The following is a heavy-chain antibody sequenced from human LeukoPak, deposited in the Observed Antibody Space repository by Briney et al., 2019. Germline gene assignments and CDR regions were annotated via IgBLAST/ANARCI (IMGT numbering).Heavy chain of an antibody. J-gene: IGHJ4*02. D-gene: IGHD3-10*01. CDR3: AKDLLMVRGVTDY. Sequence: GGSLRLSCAASGFTFNNFAMSWVRQAPGKGLEWVSAISGSGGSTYYADSVKGRFTISRDNSKNTLYLQMNSLRAEDTAVYYCAKDLLMVRGVTDYWGQGTLVTVSS. V-gene: IGHV3-23*01. CDR1: GFTFNNFA. CDR2: ISGSGGST.